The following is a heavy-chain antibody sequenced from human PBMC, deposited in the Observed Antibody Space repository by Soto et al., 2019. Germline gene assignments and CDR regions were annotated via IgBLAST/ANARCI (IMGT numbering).Heavy chain of an antibody. CDR1: GFTFDDYT. J-gene: IGHJ6*02. CDR3: AKDFLPHYYYYGMDV. V-gene: IGHV3-43*01. CDR2: ISWDGGST. D-gene: IGHD2-2*01. Sequence: GGSLRLSCAASGFTFDDYTMHWVRQAPGKGLEWVSLISWDGGSTYCADSVKGRFTISRDNSKNSLYLQMNSLRTEDTALYYCAKDFLPHYYYYGMDVWGQGTTVTVSS.